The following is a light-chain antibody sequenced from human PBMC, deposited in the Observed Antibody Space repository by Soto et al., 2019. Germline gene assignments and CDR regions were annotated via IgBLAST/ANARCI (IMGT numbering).Light chain of an antibody. CDR3: MQCRRIPWT. J-gene: IGKJ3*01. CDR1: QSLLHSNGNNC. CDR2: LGS. Sequence: DIVMTQFPLSLPVTPGEPASISCRSSQSLLHSNGNNCLDWYLQKPGQSPQLLIYLGSNRASGVPDRFSGSGSGTDFTLKISRVEAEDVGVYYCMQCRRIPWTFGPGTKVDIK. V-gene: IGKV2-28*01.